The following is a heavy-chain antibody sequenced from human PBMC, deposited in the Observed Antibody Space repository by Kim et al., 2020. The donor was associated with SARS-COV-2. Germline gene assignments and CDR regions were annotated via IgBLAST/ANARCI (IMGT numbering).Heavy chain of an antibody. D-gene: IGHD3-22*01. Sequence: NPTYAQGFTGRFVFSLDTSVSTAYLQISSLKAEDTAVYYCAREDYDRFDYWGQGTLVTVSS. J-gene: IGHJ4*02. CDR3: AREDYDRFDY. V-gene: IGHV7-4-1*02. CDR2: NP.